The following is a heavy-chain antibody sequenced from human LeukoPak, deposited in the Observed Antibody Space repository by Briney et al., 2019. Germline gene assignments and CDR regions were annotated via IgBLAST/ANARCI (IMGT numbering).Heavy chain of an antibody. Sequence: ASVKVSCKTSGYSFTNYDINWVRQSTGQGLEWMGWINTKSGYTGHAQKFQGRITMTRDNSISTVYMELRGLRSEDTAVYYCARVTGAIDYWGQGTLVTVSS. CDR2: INTKSGYT. J-gene: IGHJ4*02. CDR3: ARVTGAIDY. V-gene: IGHV1-8*01. CDR1: GYSFTNYD.